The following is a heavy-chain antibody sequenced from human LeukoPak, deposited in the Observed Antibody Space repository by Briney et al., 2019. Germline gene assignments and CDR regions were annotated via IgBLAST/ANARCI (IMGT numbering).Heavy chain of an antibody. CDR2: IKSDGSST. J-gene: IGHJ6*02. CDR1: GFTFSSYW. V-gene: IGHV3-74*01. Sequence: GGSLRLSCAASGFTFSSYWVHWVRQAPGKGLVWVSRIKSDGSSTSYADSVKGRFTISGDNAKNTLYLQMNSLRAEDTAVYYCAREGYYYDSGSRYYYGMDVWGQGTTVTVSS. D-gene: IGHD3-10*01. CDR3: AREGYYYDSGSRYYYGMDV.